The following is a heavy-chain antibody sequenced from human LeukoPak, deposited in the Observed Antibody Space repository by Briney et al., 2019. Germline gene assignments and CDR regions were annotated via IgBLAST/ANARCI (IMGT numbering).Heavy chain of an antibody. CDR1: GGSISSSRYY. CDR3: ARDPTTYYDFWSGPTWDNWFDP. Sequence: SETLSLTCTVSGGSISSSRYYWGWIRQPPGKGLEWIGSIYYSGSTYYNPSLKSRVTISVDTSKNQFSLKLSSVTAADTAVYYCARDPTTYYDFWSGPTWDNWFDPWGQGTLVTVSS. V-gene: IGHV4-39*07. D-gene: IGHD3-3*01. J-gene: IGHJ5*02. CDR2: IYYSGST.